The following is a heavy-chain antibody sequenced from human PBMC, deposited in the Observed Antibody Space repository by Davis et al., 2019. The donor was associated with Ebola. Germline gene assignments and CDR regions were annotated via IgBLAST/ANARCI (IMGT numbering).Heavy chain of an antibody. J-gene: IGHJ6*02. CDR2: IFSNDEK. V-gene: IGHV2-26*01. CDR3: ARCHGYSYGSWSYYYDMDV. CDR1: GFSLSNPRIG. D-gene: IGHD5-18*01. Sequence: SGPTLVKPTETLTLTCTVSGFSLSNPRIGVSWIRQPPGKALEWLAHIFSNDEKSYNTSLKSRLTISKDTSKSQVVLTMTNMDPVDTGTYYCARCHGYSYGSWSYYYDMDVWGQGTTVTVSS.